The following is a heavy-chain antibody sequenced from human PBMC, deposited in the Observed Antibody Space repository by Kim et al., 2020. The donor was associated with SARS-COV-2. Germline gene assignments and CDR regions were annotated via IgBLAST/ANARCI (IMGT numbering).Heavy chain of an antibody. Sequence: ASVKVSCKASGYTFTSYDINWVRQATGQGLEWMGWMNPNSGNTGYAQKFQGRVTMTRNTSISTAYMELSSLRSEDTAVYYCARSPELRFLEWLYKGMDVRGQGTTVTVSS. J-gene: IGHJ6*01. CDR1: GYTFTSYD. V-gene: IGHV1-8*01. CDR2: MNPNSGNT. CDR3: ARSPELRFLEWLYKGMDV. D-gene: IGHD3-3*01.